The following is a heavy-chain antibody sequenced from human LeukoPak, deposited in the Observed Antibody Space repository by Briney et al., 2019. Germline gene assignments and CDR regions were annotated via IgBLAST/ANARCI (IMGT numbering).Heavy chain of an antibody. J-gene: IGHJ4*02. CDR1: GGSISSYY. D-gene: IGHD6-19*01. CDR3: ARGKWGWSRAFDY. V-gene: IGHV4-34*01. Sequence: SESLSLTCTVSGGSISSYYWSWIRQPPGKGVEWRGEINHSCSTNYNPSLKSLVTISVDTSKTQFSLKLSSVTAADTAVYYCARGKWGWSRAFDYWGQGTLVTVSS. CDR2: INHSCST.